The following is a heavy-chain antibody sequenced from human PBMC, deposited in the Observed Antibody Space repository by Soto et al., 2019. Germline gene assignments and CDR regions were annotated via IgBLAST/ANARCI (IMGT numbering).Heavy chain of an antibody. CDR1: GGTFSSYA. D-gene: IGHD6-13*01. CDR2: IIPIFGTA. Sequence: WASVKVSCKASGGTFSSYAISWVRQAPGQGLEWMGGIIPIFGTANYAQKFQGRVTITADKSTSTAYMELSSLRSEDTAVYYCARGLGSSWYKGEDAFDIWGQGTMVTVSS. J-gene: IGHJ3*02. CDR3: ARGLGSSWYKGEDAFDI. V-gene: IGHV1-69*06.